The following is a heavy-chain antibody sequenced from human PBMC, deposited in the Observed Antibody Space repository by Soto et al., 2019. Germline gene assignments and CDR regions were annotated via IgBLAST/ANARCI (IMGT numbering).Heavy chain of an antibody. CDR2: VRPTGDTV. J-gene: IGHJ4*02. CDR1: GFRFEQYV. D-gene: IGHD3-10*01. CDR3: LKDAPNGSIDD. Sequence: VQVVASGGGLVQPGRSLRLSCAVSGFRFEQYVMHWVRQAPGKGLECVSTVRPTGDTVAYADSVEGRFTVSRDNAKNSLYLQINRLKGDDTAFYYCLKDAPNGSIDDWGQGPLVTVSS. V-gene: IGHV3-9*01.